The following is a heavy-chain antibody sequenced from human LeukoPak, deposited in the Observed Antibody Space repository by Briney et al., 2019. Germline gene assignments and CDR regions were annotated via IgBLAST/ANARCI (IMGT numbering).Heavy chain of an antibody. CDR1: GFTFSSYS. Sequence: PGGSLRLACVASGFTFSSYSMNWVRQAPGRGLEYVSAIDIHSMSTHYADSVKGRFTISRDNSKNTLCLQINSLRAEDTAVYYCVTSLPGQWPFDKWGQGTLVTVSS. V-gene: IGHV3-23*05. J-gene: IGHJ4*02. CDR3: VTSLPGQWPFDK. D-gene: IGHD6-19*01. CDR2: IDIHSMST.